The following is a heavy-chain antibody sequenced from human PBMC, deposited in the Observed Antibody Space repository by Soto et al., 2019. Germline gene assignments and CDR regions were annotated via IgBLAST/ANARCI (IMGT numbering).Heavy chain of an antibody. CDR3: ARLDPTYYFEY. D-gene: IGHD1-26*01. Sequence: SETLSLTCAVSGGSISTSSHYWGWIRQPPGKGLEWIGTIYYTGTTFYNPSLKSRLTISVDTSKNQFSLKLNSVTAADTAMYYCARLDPTYYFEYWGQGTLVTVSS. V-gene: IGHV4-39*01. CDR2: IYYTGTT. J-gene: IGHJ4*02. CDR1: GGSISTSSHY.